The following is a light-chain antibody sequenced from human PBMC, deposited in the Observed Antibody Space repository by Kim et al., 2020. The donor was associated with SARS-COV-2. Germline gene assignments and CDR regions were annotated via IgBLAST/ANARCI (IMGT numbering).Light chain of an antibody. CDR3: NSRDSSGNHYV. CDR1: SRRNFY. Sequence: ALGQTVRITVQGDSRRNFYASWDQQKPGQAPVLVIYGKNNRPSGIPDRFSGSRSGNTASLTITGAQAEDEADYYCNSRDSSGNHYVFGTGTKVTVL. V-gene: IGLV3-19*01. J-gene: IGLJ1*01. CDR2: GKN.